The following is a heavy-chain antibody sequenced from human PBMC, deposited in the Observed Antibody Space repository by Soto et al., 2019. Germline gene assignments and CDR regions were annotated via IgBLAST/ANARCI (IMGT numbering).Heavy chain of an antibody. J-gene: IGHJ4*02. Sequence: ASVKVSCKASGYSFTDYHIHWVRQAPGQGLEWLGRINPKSGGTNYAQKFQGRVTMTRDTSISTAYMVLSRLRSDDTAVYYCARIPLPGIAVAGTSDYWGQGTLVTVSS. V-gene: IGHV1-2*06. D-gene: IGHD6-19*01. CDR2: INPKSGGT. CDR1: GYSFTDYH. CDR3: ARIPLPGIAVAGTSDY.